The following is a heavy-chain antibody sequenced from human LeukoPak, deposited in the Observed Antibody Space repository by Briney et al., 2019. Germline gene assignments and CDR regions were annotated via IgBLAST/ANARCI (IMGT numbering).Heavy chain of an antibody. CDR2: IKEDGSEI. J-gene: IGHJ4*02. V-gene: IGHV3-7*01. D-gene: IGHD3-10*01. CDR1: GVNFSTYW. Sequence: GGSLRLSCTASGVNFSTYWMTWVRHVPAKGLEWGANIKEDGSEIYYVDAVKGRFSISRDNAKTSLYLQMHSLSVADTGLYYCVTDQTGRHPYFFDYWGQGTLVTVSS. CDR3: VTDQTGRHPYFFDY.